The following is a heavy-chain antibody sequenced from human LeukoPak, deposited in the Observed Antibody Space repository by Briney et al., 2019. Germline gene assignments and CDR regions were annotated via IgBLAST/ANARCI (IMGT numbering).Heavy chain of an antibody. J-gene: IGHJ4*02. CDR3: ASGEWPQNY. CDR2: IYSDGST. CDR1: GFTVSGNY. V-gene: IGHV3-53*01. Sequence: GGSLRLSCAASGFTVSGNYMTWVRQAPGKGLEWVSLIYSDGSTLYADSVKGRFTISRDASNNTLYLQMNSLRVEDTAVYYCASGEWPQNYWGQGTLVTVSS. D-gene: IGHD3-10*01.